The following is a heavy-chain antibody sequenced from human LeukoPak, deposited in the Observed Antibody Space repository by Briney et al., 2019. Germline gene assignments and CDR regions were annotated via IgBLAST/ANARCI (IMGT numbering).Heavy chain of an antibody. D-gene: IGHD2-15*01. CDR1: GYTFTGYY. CDR2: INPNSGGT. CDR3: AVSGGSCCLFDY. Sequence: ASVKVSCKASGYTFTGYYMHWVRQAPGQGLEWMGWINPNSGGTNYAQKFQGRVTMTRDTSTSTAYMELSRLRSDDTAVYYCAVSGGSCCLFDYWGQGTLVTVSS. J-gene: IGHJ4*02. V-gene: IGHV1-2*02.